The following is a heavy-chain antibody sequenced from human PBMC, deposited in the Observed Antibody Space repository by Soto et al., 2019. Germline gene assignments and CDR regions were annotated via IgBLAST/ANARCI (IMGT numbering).Heavy chain of an antibody. V-gene: IGHV3-21*01. CDR3: ARVGRYCSGGSCYHFDY. CDR2: ISSSSSYI. Sequence: EVQLVESGGGLVKPAGSLRLSCAASGFTFSSYSMNWVRQAPGKGLEWVSSISSSSSYIYYADSVKGRFTISRDNAKNSLYLQMNSLSAEDTAVYYCARVGRYCSGGSCYHFDYWGQGTLVTVSS. D-gene: IGHD2-15*01. CDR1: GFTFSSYS. J-gene: IGHJ4*02.